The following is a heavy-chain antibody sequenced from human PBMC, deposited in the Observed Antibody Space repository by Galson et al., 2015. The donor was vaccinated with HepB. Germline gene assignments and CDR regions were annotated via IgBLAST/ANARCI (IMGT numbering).Heavy chain of an antibody. CDR3: AFGRDTSSGFAY. J-gene: IGHJ4*02. D-gene: IGHD2-21*01. V-gene: IGHV2-5*02. CDR1: GFSLKTRSVA. Sequence: ALVKPTQTLTLTCAFAGFSLKTRSVAVAWFRQPPGKALEWLALIYWDDDKRYSPSLKSNFTITQDHSRNHVIFSMTNMDTVDTATYYCAFGRDTSSGFAYWGQGALVTVSS. CDR2: IYWDDDK.